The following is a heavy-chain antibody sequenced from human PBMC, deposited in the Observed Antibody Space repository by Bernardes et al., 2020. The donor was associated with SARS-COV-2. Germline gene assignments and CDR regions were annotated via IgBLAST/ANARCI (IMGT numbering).Heavy chain of an antibody. CDR3: ARGDSYGINDGFDV. CDR2: VNQSGTA. J-gene: IGHJ6*02. Sequence: SETLSLTCGVYGGSLSYYYWHWIRQSPEKGLEWIGEVNQSGTAKYSPSLRTRVTISVDMSKNQFSLRLTSLTAADTSFYYCARGDSYGINDGFDVWGRGTAVTGSS. D-gene: IGHD5-18*01. CDR1: GGSLSYYY. V-gene: IGHV4-34*01.